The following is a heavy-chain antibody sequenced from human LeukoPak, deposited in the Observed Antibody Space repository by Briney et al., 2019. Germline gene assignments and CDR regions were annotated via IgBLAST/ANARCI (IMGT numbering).Heavy chain of an antibody. V-gene: IGHV1-2*02. CDR1: GYTFTNYY. CDR2: INPNSGGT. Sequence: ASVKVSCKASGYTFTNYYMHWVRQAPGQGLEWMGWINPNSGGTNYAQKFQGRVTMTRDTSISTAYMELSRLRSDDTAMYYCARDRGSYYDYYYYMDVWGKGTTVTVSS. CDR3: ARDRGSYYDYYYYMDV. D-gene: IGHD1-26*01. J-gene: IGHJ6*03.